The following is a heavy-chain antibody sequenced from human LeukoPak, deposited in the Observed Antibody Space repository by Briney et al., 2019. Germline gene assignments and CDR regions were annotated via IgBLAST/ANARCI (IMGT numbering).Heavy chain of an antibody. CDR3: ARATDYYDSSGYYEGDAFDI. CDR1: GFTFSSYA. D-gene: IGHD3-22*01. V-gene: IGHV3-23*01. J-gene: IGHJ3*02. CDR2: ISGSGGST. Sequence: GGSLRLSCAASGFTFSSYAMSWVRQAPGKGLEWVSAISGSGGSTYYADSVKGRFTISRDNAKNSLYLQMNSLRAEDTAVYYCARATDYYDSSGYYEGDAFDIWGQGTMVTVSS.